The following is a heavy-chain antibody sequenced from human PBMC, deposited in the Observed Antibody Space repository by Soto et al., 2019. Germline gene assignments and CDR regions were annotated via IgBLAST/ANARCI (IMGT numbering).Heavy chain of an antibody. CDR2: IIPIFGTA. J-gene: IGHJ4*02. V-gene: IGHV1-69*06. CDR1: GGTFSSYA. D-gene: IGHD2-21*02. Sequence: SVKDCFKACGGTFSSYAISLVRQAPGQGLEWMGGIIPIFGTANYAQKFQGRVTITADKSTSTAYMELSRLRSEDTAVYYCARDLAYCGGDCQGELADYWGQGTLVTVSS. CDR3: ARDLAYCGGDCQGELADY.